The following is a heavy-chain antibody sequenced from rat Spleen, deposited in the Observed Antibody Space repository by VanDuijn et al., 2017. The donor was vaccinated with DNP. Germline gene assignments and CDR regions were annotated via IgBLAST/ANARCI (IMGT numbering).Heavy chain of an antibody. D-gene: IGHD1-5*01. CDR2: ISYSGRT. J-gene: IGHJ2*01. CDR3: ARWNIGTSTLDY. Sequence: EVQLQESGPGLVKPSQSLSLTCSVTGYSITGDYWGWIRKFPGNKMEWIGHISYSGRTTYNPSLKSRISITRDTSKNQFFLHLNSITTEDTATYYCARWNIGTSTLDYWGQGVMVTVSS. CDR1: GYSITGDY. V-gene: IGHV3-1*01.